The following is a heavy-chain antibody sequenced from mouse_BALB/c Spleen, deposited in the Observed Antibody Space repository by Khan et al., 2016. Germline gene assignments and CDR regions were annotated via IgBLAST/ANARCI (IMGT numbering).Heavy chain of an antibody. Sequence: EVQLVESGGGLVQPKGSLKLSCAASGFTFNTYAMNWVRQAPGKGLEWVARIRSKSNNYATYYADSVKDRFTISRDDSQSMLYLQMNNLKTEETAMYDCVRGDYDRVAMDYWAQGTSVTVSS. CDR3: VRGDYDRVAMDY. J-gene: IGHJ4*01. V-gene: IGHV10-1*02. CDR2: IRSKSNNYAT. D-gene: IGHD2-4*01. CDR1: GFTFNTYA.